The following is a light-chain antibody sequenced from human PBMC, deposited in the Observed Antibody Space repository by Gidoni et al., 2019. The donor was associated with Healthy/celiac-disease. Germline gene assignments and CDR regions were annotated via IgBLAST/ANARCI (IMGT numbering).Light chain of an antibody. CDR2: KAS. Sequence: DIQMTQSPSTLSASVGDRVTITCRASQSISSWLAWYQQKPGKAPKLLNYKASSLESGVPSRFSGSGSGTEFTLTISSLQPDDFATYYCQQYNSYWTFGQGTKLEIK. J-gene: IGKJ2*01. V-gene: IGKV1-5*03. CDR3: QQYNSYWT. CDR1: QSISSW.